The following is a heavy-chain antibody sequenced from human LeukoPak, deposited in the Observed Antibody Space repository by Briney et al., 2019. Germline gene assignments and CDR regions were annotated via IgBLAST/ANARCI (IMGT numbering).Heavy chain of an antibody. CDR3: ARRRSYGSGSVVGPEYYYYGMDV. Sequence: PSETLSLTCTVSGGSISSYYWSWIRQPPGKGLEWIGYIYYSGSTNYNPSLKSRVTISVDTSKNQFSLKLSSVTAADTAVYYCARRRSYGSGSVVGPEYYYYGMDVWGQGTTVTVSS. V-gene: IGHV4-59*08. CDR1: GGSISSYY. CDR2: IYYSGST. D-gene: IGHD3-10*01. J-gene: IGHJ6*02.